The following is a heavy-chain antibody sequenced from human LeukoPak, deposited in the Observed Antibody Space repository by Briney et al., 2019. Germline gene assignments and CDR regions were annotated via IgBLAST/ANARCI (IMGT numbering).Heavy chain of an antibody. J-gene: IGHJ4*02. CDR1: GFTFSNYW. Sequence: GGSLRLSCAASGFTFSNYWMHWVRQAPGKGLVWVSRINSDGINTSYADSVKGRFTISRDNAKNTLNLQMNSLRAEDTAVYYCARARRSLFSYYFDYWGQGTLVTVSS. CDR3: ARARRSLFSYYFDY. V-gene: IGHV3-74*01. CDR2: INSDGINT. D-gene: IGHD3-9*01.